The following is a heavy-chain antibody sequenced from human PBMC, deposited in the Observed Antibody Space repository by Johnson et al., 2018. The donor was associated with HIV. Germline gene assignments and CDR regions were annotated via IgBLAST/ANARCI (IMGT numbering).Heavy chain of an antibody. Sequence: VQLVASGGVVVQPGGSLRLSCAASGFTFDDYAMHWVRQAPGKGLEWVSLISWDGGSTYYADSVKGRFTISRDNSKNPLYLQMNSLRAEETALYYFAKVRKLGDLNVAFVIWGQGTMATVPS. CDR1: GFTFDDYA. CDR3: AKVRKLGDLNVAFVI. D-gene: IGHD3-10*01. J-gene: IGHJ3*02. CDR2: ISWDGGST. V-gene: IGHV3-43D*03.